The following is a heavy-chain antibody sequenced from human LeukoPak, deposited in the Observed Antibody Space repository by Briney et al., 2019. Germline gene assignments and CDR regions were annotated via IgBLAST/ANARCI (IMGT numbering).Heavy chain of an antibody. CDR2: ISGSGDNT. Sequence: PGGSLRLSWAASGFTFSGFAMSWVRRPPGKGLEWVSGISGSGDNTLYADSVKGQFTISGDNSKNTLYLEMNSLRAEDTAIYYCAKMKGHPLPKYYMDVWGQGTTVTVSS. CDR1: GFTFSGFA. J-gene: IGHJ6*01. V-gene: IGHV3-23*01. D-gene: IGHD1-26*01. CDR3: AKMKGHPLPKYYMDV.